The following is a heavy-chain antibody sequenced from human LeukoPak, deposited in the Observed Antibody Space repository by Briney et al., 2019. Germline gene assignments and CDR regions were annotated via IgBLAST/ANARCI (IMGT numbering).Heavy chain of an antibody. CDR3: ARGAVTPSDALSRAPPYSYSGMDV. CDR2: ISSNGGST. V-gene: IGHV3-64*01. D-gene: IGHD4-4*01. J-gene: IGHJ6*02. Sequence: GGSLRLSCAASGFTFSSYAMHWVRQAPGKGLEYVSAISSNGGSTYYANSVKGRFTISRDNSKNTLYLQMGSLRAEDMAVYYCARGAVTPSDALSRAPPYSYSGMDVWGQGTTVTVSS. CDR1: GFTFSSYA.